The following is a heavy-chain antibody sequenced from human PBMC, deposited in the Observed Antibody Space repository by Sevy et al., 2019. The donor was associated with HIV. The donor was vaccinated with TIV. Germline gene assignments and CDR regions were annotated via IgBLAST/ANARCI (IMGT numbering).Heavy chain of an antibody. J-gene: IGHJ4*02. CDR3: ARGSRREYNGYILTSPFDY. Sequence: SETLSLTCTVSGGSISSADYYWSWIRQPPGKGLEWIGYIYYGGSTYYNPSLESRVTIPVHTSKYQFSLRLRSVTAADTAVYYCARGSRREYNGYILTSPFDYWGQGTLVTVSS. D-gene: IGHD5-12*01. V-gene: IGHV4-30-4*01. CDR1: GGSISSADYY. CDR2: IYYGGST.